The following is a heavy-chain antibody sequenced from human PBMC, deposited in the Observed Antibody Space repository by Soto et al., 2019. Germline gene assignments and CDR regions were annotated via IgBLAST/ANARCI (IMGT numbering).Heavy chain of an antibody. CDR1: GGSLSTTYYS. CDR3: ARRDGYSSGGKIED. D-gene: IGHD5-12*01. Sequence: TSETLSLTCTFSGGSLSTTYYSCAWIRQPPWKGLEWIGTLYSSGSTDYNPSLRSRVTISIDTSKKQFSLKLSSVTAADTAVFYCARRDGYSSGGKIEDWGQGTLVTVS. V-gene: IGHV4-39*01. J-gene: IGHJ4*02. CDR2: LYSSGST.